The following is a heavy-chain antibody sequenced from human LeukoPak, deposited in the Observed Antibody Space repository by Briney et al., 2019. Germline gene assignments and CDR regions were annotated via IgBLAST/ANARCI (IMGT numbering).Heavy chain of an antibody. CDR3: AKHGLPLVVISAPLDY. Sequence: GGSLRLSCAASGFTFISYSIHWVRQAPGKGLEWVAFIRYDGSNKYYAGSVKGRFTISRDNSKNTVYLQMNSLRAEDTAVYYCAKHGLPLVVISAPLDYWGQGTLVTVAS. J-gene: IGHJ4*02. CDR1: GFTFISYS. D-gene: IGHD2-15*01. CDR2: IRYDGSNK. V-gene: IGHV3-30*02.